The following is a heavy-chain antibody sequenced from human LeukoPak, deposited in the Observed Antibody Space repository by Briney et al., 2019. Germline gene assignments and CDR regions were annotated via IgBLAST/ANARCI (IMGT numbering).Heavy chain of an antibody. J-gene: IGHJ5*02. V-gene: IGHV5-51*01. Sequence: HGESLKISCKGSGYSFTSYWIGWVRQMPGKGLELMGIIYPGDSDTRYSPSFQGQVTISADKSISTAYLQWSSLKASDTAMYYCARHVPLRYSYGYWFDPWGQGTLVAVSS. CDR1: GYSFTSYW. CDR3: ARHVPLRYSYGYWFDP. D-gene: IGHD5-18*01. CDR2: IYPGDSDT.